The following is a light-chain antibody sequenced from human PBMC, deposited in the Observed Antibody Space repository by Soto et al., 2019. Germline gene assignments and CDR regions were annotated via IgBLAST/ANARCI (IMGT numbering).Light chain of an antibody. CDR1: QYITIY. J-gene: IGKJ5*01. CDR3: QQRADWPIT. CDR2: DAS. Sequence: EMVLTQSPATLSLSPGERATLSCRASQYITIYLAWYQQKPGQAPRLLIYDASNRATGIPARFSGSGSGTDFTLTISSLEPDDFAVYYCQQRADWPITFGQGTRLEI. V-gene: IGKV3-11*01.